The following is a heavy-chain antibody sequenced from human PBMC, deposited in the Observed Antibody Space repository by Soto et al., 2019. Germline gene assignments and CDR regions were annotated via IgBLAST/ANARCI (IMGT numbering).Heavy chain of an antibody. CDR2: ISYDGSNK. D-gene: IGHD6-19*01. V-gene: IGHV3-30-3*01. Sequence: GGSLRLSCAASGFTFSSYAMHWVRQAPGKGLEWVAVISYDGSNKYYADSVKGRFTISRDNSKNTLYLQMNSLRAEDTAVYYCARDSEQGVVPGFNFDYWGQGTLVTVSS. CDR1: GFTFSSYA. CDR3: ARDSEQGVVPGFNFDY. J-gene: IGHJ4*02.